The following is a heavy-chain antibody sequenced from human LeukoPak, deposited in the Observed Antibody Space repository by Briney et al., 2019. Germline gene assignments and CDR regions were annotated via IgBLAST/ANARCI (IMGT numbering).Heavy chain of an antibody. D-gene: IGHD3-10*01. CDR1: GFTFGDYA. Sequence: GGSLRLSCTASGFTFGDYAMSWFRQAPGKGLEWVGFIRSKAYGGTTEYAASVKGRFTISRDDSKSIAYLQMNSLKTEDTAVYYCTRAWEWFGDPTYYFDYWGQGTLVTVSS. J-gene: IGHJ4*02. V-gene: IGHV3-49*03. CDR2: IRSKAYGGTT. CDR3: TRAWEWFGDPTYYFDY.